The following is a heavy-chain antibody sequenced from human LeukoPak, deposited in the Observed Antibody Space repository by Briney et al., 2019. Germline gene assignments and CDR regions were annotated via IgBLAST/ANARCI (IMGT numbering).Heavy chain of an antibody. CDR3: ARGRSNYYYMDV. J-gene: IGHJ6*03. V-gene: IGHV1-8*03. CDR1: GGTFSSYA. Sequence: ASVKVSCKASGGTFSSYAISWVRQATGQGFEWMGWMNPNSGNTGYAQKFQGRVTITRNTSISTAYMELSNLRSEDTAVYYCARGRSNYYYMDVWGKGTTVTVSS. CDR2: MNPNSGNT. D-gene: IGHD4-17*01.